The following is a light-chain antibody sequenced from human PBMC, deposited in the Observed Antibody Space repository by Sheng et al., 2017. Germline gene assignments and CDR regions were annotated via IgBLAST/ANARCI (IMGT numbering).Light chain of an antibody. V-gene: IGKV1-5*03. J-gene: IGKJ1*01. Sequence: DIQMTQSPSTLSASVGDRVTITCRASQGISSSLAWYQQKPGKVPKLLIYKASSLESGVPSRFSGSGSGTEFTLTISSLQPDDFATYYCQQYNSYSRTFGQGTKVEIK. CDR1: QGISSS. CDR2: KAS. CDR3: QQYNSYSRT.